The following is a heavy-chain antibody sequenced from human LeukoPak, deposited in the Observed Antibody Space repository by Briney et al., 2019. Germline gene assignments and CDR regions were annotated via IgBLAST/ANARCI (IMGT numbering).Heavy chain of an antibody. J-gene: IGHJ6*02. CDR3: AKAPRAAAGTYNGMGV. D-gene: IGHD6-13*01. CDR1: GFTFSSYA. Sequence: QPGGSLRLSCAASGFTFSSYAMSWVRQAPGKGLEWVSAISGSGGSTYYADSVKGRFTISRDNSKNTLYLQMNSLRAEDTAVYYCAKAPRAAAGTYNGMGVWGQGTTVTVSS. V-gene: IGHV3-23*01. CDR2: ISGSGGST.